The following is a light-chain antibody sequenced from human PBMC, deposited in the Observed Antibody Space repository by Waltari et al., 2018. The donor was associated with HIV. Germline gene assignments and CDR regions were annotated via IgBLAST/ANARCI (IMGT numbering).Light chain of an antibody. CDR1: QSVSSY. CDR2: GAS. J-gene: IGKJ1*01. Sequence: EIVLTQSPATLSLSHGARATLSCRASQSVSSYLVGYQQKPGQAPRLLIYGASNRATGIPARFSGSGSGTDFTLTISSLEPEDFAVYYCQQRSNWPPWTFGQGTKVEIK. CDR3: QQRSNWPPWT. V-gene: IGKV3-11*01.